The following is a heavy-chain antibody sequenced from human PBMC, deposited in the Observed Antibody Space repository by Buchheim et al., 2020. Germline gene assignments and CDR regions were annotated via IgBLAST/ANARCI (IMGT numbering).Heavy chain of an antibody. D-gene: IGHD6-13*01. Sequence: QLQLQESGPGLVKPSETLSLTCTVSGGSIISSSYYWGWIRQPPGKGLEWIGSIYYSGRTYYNPSLTSRVTISVDTSKNQFSLKLSSVTAADTAVYYCARHSPGIAAAALDYWGQGTL. J-gene: IGHJ4*02. CDR1: GGSIISSSYY. V-gene: IGHV4-39*01. CDR3: ARHSPGIAAAALDY. CDR2: IYYSGRT.